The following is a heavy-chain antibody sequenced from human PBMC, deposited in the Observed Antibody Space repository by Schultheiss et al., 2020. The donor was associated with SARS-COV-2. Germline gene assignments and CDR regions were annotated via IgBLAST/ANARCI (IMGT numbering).Heavy chain of an antibody. CDR1: GFTFSSYG. V-gene: IGHV3-30*19. CDR3: ARDPDGYLVYHHGMDV. J-gene: IGHJ6*02. Sequence: GGSLRLSCAASGFTFSSYGMHWVRQAPGKGLEWVAVIWYDGSNKYYGDSVKGRFTISRDNSKNTLYVQMNSLRPEDTAVYYCARDPDGYLVYHHGMDVWGQGTTVTVSS. D-gene: IGHD5-24*01. CDR2: IWYDGSNK.